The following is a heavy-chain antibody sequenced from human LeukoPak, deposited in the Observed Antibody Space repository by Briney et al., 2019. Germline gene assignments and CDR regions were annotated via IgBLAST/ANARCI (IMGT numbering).Heavy chain of an antibody. V-gene: IGHV1-2*02. CDR2: INPNSGGT. CDR3: ARRSSSSSLNFDY. D-gene: IGHD6-6*01. J-gene: IGHJ4*02. Sequence: ASVKVSCKASGYTFTGYYMHWVRQAPGQGLEWMGWINPNSGGTNYAQKFQGRVTMTRDTSISTAYMELSRLRSDDTAVYYCARRSSSSSLNFDYWGQGTLVTVSS. CDR1: GYTFTGYY.